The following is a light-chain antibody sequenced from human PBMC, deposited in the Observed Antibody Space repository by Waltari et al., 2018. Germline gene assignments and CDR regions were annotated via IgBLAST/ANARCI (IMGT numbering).Light chain of an antibody. CDR1: QSVRSY. CDR2: DAS. CDR3: QQRNNWPLT. Sequence: EIVLTQSPATLSLSPRERATLSCRTSQSVRSYLAWYQQNPGQAPRLLIYDASNRASGIPARFSGSGSGTDFSLSISSLEPEDFAVCYCQQRNNWPLTFGGGTKVEIK. J-gene: IGKJ4*01. V-gene: IGKV3-11*01.